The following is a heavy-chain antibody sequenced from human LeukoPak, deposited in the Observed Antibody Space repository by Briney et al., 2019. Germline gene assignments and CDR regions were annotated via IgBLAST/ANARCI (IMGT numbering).Heavy chain of an antibody. CDR2: IKQDGSEK. CDR3: ARDRVTMIRGVRILDYYYYYMDV. CDR1: GFTFSSYW. Sequence: PGGSLRLSCAASGFTFSSYWMSWVRQAPGKGLEWVANIKQDGSEKYFVDSVKGRFTIPRDNAKNSLYLQMNSLRVEDTAVYYCARDRVTMIRGVRILDYYYYYMDVWAKGPRSPSP. V-gene: IGHV3-7*01. J-gene: IGHJ6*03. D-gene: IGHD3-10*01.